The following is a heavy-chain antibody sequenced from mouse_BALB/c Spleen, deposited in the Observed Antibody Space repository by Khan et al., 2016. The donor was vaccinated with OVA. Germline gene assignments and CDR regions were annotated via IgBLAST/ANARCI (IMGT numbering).Heavy chain of an antibody. J-gene: IGHJ2*01. CDR1: GYTFTTYW. V-gene: IGHV1-7*01. CDR3: TRDRIDY. CDR2: INPTSGYT. Sequence: QIQLVQSGAELAKPGASVKMSCKASGYTFTTYWMHWVKQRPGQGLEWIGYINPTSGYTDYNEKFKDRATFSADTSSSTAYMQLSSLTSEDSAVYYYTRDRIDYWGQGTTLTVSS.